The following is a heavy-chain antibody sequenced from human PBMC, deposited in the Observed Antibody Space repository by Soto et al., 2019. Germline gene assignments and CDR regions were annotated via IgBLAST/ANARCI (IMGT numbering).Heavy chain of an antibody. CDR3: ASWVVDIVVVVAATAYGMDV. V-gene: IGHV1-69*13. D-gene: IGHD2-15*01. J-gene: IGHJ6*02. CDR1: GGTFSSYA. CDR2: IIPIFGTA. Sequence: ASVKVSCKASGGTFSSYAISWVRQAPGQGLEWMGGIIPIFGTANYAQKFQGRVTITADESTSTAYMELSSLRSEDTAVYYCASWVVDIVVVVAATAYGMDVWGQGTTVTVSS.